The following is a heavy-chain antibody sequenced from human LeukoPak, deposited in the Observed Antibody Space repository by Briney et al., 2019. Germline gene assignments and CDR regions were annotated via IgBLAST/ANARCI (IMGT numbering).Heavy chain of an antibody. V-gene: IGHV4-30-2*01. CDR1: GGSISSGGYS. Sequence: SQTLSLTCAVSGGSISSGGYSWSWIRQPPGKGLEWIGYIYHSGSTYYNPSLKSRVTISVDRSKNQFSLKLSSVTAADTAVYYCARGNDILTGDAFDIWGRGTMVTVSS. J-gene: IGHJ3*02. CDR2: IYHSGST. D-gene: IGHD3-9*01. CDR3: ARGNDILTGDAFDI.